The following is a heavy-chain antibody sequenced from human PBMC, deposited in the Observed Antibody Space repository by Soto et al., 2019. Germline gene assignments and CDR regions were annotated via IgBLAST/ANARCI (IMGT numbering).Heavy chain of an antibody. V-gene: IGHV6-1*01. CDR2: TYYRSKWYN. CDR3: ARGDFPYYYDSSGYNYYGMDV. Sequence: SQTLSLTCAISGDSVSSNSAAWNWIRQSPSRGLEWLGRTYYRSKWYNDYAVSVKSRITINPDTSKNQFSLQLNSVTPEDTAVYYCARGDFPYYYDSSGYNYYGMDVWGQGTTVTVSS. D-gene: IGHD3-22*01. J-gene: IGHJ6*02. CDR1: GDSVSSNSAA.